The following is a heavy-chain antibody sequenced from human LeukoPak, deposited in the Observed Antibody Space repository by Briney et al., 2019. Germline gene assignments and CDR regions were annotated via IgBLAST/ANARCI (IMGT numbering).Heavy chain of an antibody. Sequence: GRSLRLSCAASGFTFSSYAMHWVRQAPGKGLEWVAVISYDGSNKYYADSVKGRFTISRDNSKNTLYLQMNSLRAEDTAVYYCARDQPRDAFDTWGQGTMVTVSS. CDR3: ARDQPRDAFDT. V-gene: IGHV3-30-3*01. CDR2: ISYDGSNK. CDR1: GFTFSSYA. J-gene: IGHJ3*02.